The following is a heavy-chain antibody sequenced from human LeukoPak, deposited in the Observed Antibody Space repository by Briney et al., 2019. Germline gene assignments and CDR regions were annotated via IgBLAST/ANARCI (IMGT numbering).Heavy chain of an antibody. CDR2: ITPIFGIA. CDR1: GGTFSSYA. V-gene: IGHV1-69*04. D-gene: IGHD3/OR15-3a*01. CDR3: AVSLLGLYYFDY. J-gene: IGHJ4*02. Sequence: GASVKVSCKASGGTFSSYAISWVRQAPGQGLEWMGRITPIFGIANYAQKFQGRVTITADKSTSTAYMELSSLRSEDTAVYYCAVSLLGLYYFDYWGQGTLVTVSS.